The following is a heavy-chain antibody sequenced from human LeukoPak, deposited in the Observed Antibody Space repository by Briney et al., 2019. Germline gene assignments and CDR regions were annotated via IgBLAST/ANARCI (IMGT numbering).Heavy chain of an antibody. J-gene: IGHJ5*02. CDR2: ISAYNGNT. CDR3: ARDPGPGYCSGGSCYSTGNNWFDP. Sequence: ASVKVSCKASGYTFTSYGISWVRQAPGQGLEWMGWISAYNGNTNYAQKLQGRVTMTTDTSTSTAYMELRSLRSDDTAVYYCARDPGPGYCSGGSCYSTGNNWFDPWGQGTLVTVSS. CDR1: GYTFTSYG. D-gene: IGHD2-15*01. V-gene: IGHV1-18*01.